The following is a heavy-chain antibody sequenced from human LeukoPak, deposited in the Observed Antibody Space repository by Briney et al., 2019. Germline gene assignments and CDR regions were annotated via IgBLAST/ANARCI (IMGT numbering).Heavy chain of an antibody. D-gene: IGHD4-17*01. CDR1: GFTVSSNY. CDR3: ARGNDYGDYALDY. Sequence: GGSLRLSCAASGFTVSSNYMSWVRQAPGKGLEWVSVIYSGGSTYYADSVKGRFTISRDNSKNTLYLQMNSLRAEDTAVYYCARGNDYGDYALDYWGQGTLVTVSS. V-gene: IGHV3-53*01. CDR2: IYSGGST. J-gene: IGHJ4*02.